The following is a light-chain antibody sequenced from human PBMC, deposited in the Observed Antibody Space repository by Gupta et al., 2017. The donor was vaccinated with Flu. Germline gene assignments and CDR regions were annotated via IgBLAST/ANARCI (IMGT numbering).Light chain of an antibody. CDR1: QTLTSDF. CDR2: GAS. Sequence: EIVLTQSLGTLSLFPGERATLSCRASQTLTSDFLGWYQQKPGQAPRFLIYGASNRAAGIPDRFSGSGSGTDFTLTISRLEPDDFAVYFCQQYGGSPRTFGQGTTVEI. CDR3: QQYGGSPRT. V-gene: IGKV3-20*01. J-gene: IGKJ1*01.